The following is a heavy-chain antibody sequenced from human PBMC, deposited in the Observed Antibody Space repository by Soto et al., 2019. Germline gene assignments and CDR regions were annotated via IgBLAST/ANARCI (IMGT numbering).Heavy chain of an antibody. Sequence: PSETLSLTCPFSGGSFSSISTHYCSWIRQPPGKGLEWIGYSSNSGFISYNPSLKSRLIISVDTSQNQVSLKLASVTAADTAVYYCSTQGFGILHGLVDVWGQGTTVTVSS. CDR2: SSNSGFI. V-gene: IGHV4-4*08. CDR3: STQGFGILHGLVDV. D-gene: IGHD3-10*01. J-gene: IGHJ6*02. CDR1: GGSFSSISTHY.